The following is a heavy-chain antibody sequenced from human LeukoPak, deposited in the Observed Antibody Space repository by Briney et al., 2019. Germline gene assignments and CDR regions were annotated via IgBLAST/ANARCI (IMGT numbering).Heavy chain of an antibody. J-gene: IGHJ6*03. CDR1: GGTFSSYA. CDR2: IIPILGIA. V-gene: IGHV1-69*04. CDR3: ARVYDFWSGYYTGGYAGYYYYMDV. D-gene: IGHD3-3*01. Sequence: GASVKVSCKASGGTFSSYAISWVRQAPGQGLEWMGRIIPILGIANYAQKFQGRVTITADESTSTAYMELSSLRSEDTAVYYCARVYDFWSGYYTGGYAGYYYYMDVWGKGTTVTVSS.